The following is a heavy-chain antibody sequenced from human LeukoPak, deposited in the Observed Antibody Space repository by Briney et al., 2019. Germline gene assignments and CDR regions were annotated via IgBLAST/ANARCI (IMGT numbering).Heavy chain of an antibody. D-gene: IGHD1-26*01. CDR3: AKGGKWDVTPFDY. CDR1: GFTFTSHS. V-gene: IGHV3-23*01. J-gene: IGHJ4*02. Sequence: GRSLRLSCAASGFTFTSHSMNWVRQAPGKGLEWVSTISGGGGSTYYADSVKGRFTISRDNSKNTLYLQVNSLRAEDTAVYYCAKGGKWDVTPFDYWGQGTLVTVSP. CDR2: ISGGGGST.